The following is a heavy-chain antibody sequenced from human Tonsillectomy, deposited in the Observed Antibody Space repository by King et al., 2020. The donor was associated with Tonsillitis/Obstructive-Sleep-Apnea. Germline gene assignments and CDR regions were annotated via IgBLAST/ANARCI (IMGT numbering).Heavy chain of an antibody. D-gene: IGHD2-2*01. J-gene: IGHJ4*02. Sequence: VQLVESGGGLVQPGGSLRLSCAASGFTFSSYSMNWVRQAPGKGLEWVSYISSSSNTVYYADSVKGRFTISGDNAKNSLYLQMNSLRDEDTAVYYCARLRYCSRASCYEGFDYWGQGTLVTVSS. CDR2: ISSSSNTV. CDR3: ARLRYCSRASCYEGFDY. V-gene: IGHV3-48*02. CDR1: GFTFSSYS.